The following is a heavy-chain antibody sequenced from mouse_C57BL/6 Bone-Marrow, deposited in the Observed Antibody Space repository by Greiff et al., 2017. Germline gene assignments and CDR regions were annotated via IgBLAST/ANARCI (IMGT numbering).Heavy chain of an antibody. Sequence: VQLQQSGAELVRPGASVKLSCTASGFNIKDDYMHWVKQRPEQGLEWIGWIDPENGDTEYASKFQGKATITAETSSNTSYVQLSSLTSEDTAVYYCSTGGYSWFAYWGQGTLVTVAA. V-gene: IGHV14-4*01. D-gene: IGHD2-14*01. CDR3: STGGYSWFAY. CDR2: IDPENGDT. CDR1: GFNIKDDY. J-gene: IGHJ3*01.